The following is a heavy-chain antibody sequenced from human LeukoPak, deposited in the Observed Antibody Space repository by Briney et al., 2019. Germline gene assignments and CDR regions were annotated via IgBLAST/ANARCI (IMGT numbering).Heavy chain of an antibody. CDR2: ISSSGSTI. Sequence: GGSLRLSCAASGFTFSDYYMSWIRQAPGKGLEWVSYISSSGSTIHYADSVKGRFTISRDNAKNSLYLQMNSLRAEDTAVYYCARDRATVVTPHYFDYWGQGTLVTVSS. V-gene: IGHV3-11*01. CDR3: ARDRATVVTPHYFDY. J-gene: IGHJ4*02. D-gene: IGHD4-23*01. CDR1: GFTFSDYY.